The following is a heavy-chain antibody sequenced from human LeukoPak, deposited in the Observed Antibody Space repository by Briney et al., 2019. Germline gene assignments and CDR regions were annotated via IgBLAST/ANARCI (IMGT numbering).Heavy chain of an antibody. D-gene: IGHD2-2*03. CDR1: GGTFSRYA. V-gene: IGHV1-69*04. CDR3: ARGMDGFDY. Sequence: GASVKVSCKASGGTFSRYAISWVRQAPGQGLEWMGRIIPILGIANYAQKFQGRVTITADKSTSTAYMELSSLRSEDTAVYYCARGMDGFDYWGQGTLVTVSS. CDR2: IIPILGIA. J-gene: IGHJ4*02.